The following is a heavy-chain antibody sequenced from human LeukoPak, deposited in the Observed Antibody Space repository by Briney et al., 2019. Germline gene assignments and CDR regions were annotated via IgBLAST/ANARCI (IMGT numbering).Heavy chain of an antibody. V-gene: IGHV1-3*03. CDR1: GYTFTSYT. CDR3: ARGAKFRSYGSGTYYTSLPFDP. J-gene: IGHJ5*02. CDR2: INTGNGNT. D-gene: IGHD3-10*01. Sequence: ASVKVSCKASGYTFTSYTMHWVRQAPGQRLEWMGWINTGNGNTKYSQEFQGRVTITRDTSASTAYMELSILRSEDMAVYYCARGAKFRSYGSGTYYTSLPFDPWGQGTLVTVSS.